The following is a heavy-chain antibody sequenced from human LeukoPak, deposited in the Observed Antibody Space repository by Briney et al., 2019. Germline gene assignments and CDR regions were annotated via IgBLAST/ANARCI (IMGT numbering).Heavy chain of an antibody. Sequence: PGGSLRLSCAASGFTFSSYAMHWVRQAPGKGLEWVTIISYDGSNKYYADSVKGRFTISRDNAKNSLYLQMNSLRADDAAVYYCAREDGSSLYYGGQGTRVTVS. D-gene: IGHD3-10*01. CDR2: ISYDGSNK. V-gene: IGHV3-30*04. CDR1: GFTFSSYA. J-gene: IGHJ4*02. CDR3: AREDGSSLYY.